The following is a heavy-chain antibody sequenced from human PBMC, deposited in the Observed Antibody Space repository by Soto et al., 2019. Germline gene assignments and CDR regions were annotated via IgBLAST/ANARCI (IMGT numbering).Heavy chain of an antibody. V-gene: IGHV1-69*12. CDR3: ARSLYSSSWYHSGNSYYDYGMDV. CDR1: GGTFGIYA. J-gene: IGHJ6*02. Sequence: QVQLVQSGAEVKKPGSSVKVSCKASGGTFGIYAITWVRQAPGQGLEWMGGIIAFSDIVNYTQKLQGRVTITADESTSTAYLDLSSLRSDDTAVYYCARSLYSSSWYHSGNSYYDYGMDVWGQGTTVTVSS. D-gene: IGHD6-13*01. CDR2: IIAFSDIV.